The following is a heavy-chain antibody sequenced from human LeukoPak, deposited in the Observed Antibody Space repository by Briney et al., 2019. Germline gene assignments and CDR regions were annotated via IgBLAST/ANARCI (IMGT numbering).Heavy chain of an antibody. CDR1: GYSFSTYA. D-gene: IGHD3-22*01. V-gene: IGHV1-3*01. CDR3: ARDFEYYDGSGYYSH. J-gene: IGHJ4*02. Sequence: ASVKVSCKASGYSFSTYAMHWVRQAPGQRLEWMGWINAGNGNTKYSQKFQGRVTITRDTSASTAYMELSSLRSEDTGVYYCARDFEYYDGSGYYSHWGQGTLVTVSS. CDR2: INAGNGNT.